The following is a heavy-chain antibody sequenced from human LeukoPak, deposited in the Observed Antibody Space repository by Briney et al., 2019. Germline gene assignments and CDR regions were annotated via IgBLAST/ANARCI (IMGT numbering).Heavy chain of an antibody. J-gene: IGHJ6*03. D-gene: IGHD1-26*01. V-gene: IGHV1-46*01. CDR3: ARGVGWELLRDYYYMDV. Sequence: ASVKVSCKASGYTFTNNYMHWVRQAPGQGLEWMGIINCSGGSTSYAQKFQGRVTMIRDMSTSTVYMELSSLRSEDTAVYYCARGVGWELLRDYYYMDVWGKGTTVTVSS. CDR2: INCSGGST. CDR1: GYTFTNNY.